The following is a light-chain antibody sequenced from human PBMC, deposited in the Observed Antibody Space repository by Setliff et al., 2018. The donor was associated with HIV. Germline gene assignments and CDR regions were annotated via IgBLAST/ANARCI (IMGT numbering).Light chain of an antibody. CDR2: SDN. CDR3: QVWDGSSDHYV. V-gene: IGLV3-21*04. Sequence: SYELTQPPSVSVAPGTTARITCGGNNIGRKSVHWYQQQPGQAPVLVIYSDNDRPSGIPERFSGSNSGNTATLTISRVKAGDEADYYCQVWDGSSDHYVFGTGTKVTVL. CDR1: NIGRKS. J-gene: IGLJ1*01.